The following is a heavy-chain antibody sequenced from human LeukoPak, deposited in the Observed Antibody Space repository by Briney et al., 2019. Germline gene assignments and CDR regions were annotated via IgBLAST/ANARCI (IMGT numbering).Heavy chain of an antibody. V-gene: IGHV3-9*01. CDR3: AKDTAAAYYYYGMDV. D-gene: IGHD6-13*01. CDR1: GFTFDDYA. J-gene: IGHJ6*02. Sequence: PGGSLRLSCAASGFTFDDYAMHWVRHAPGKGLEWVSGITWNSGSIDYADSVKGRFTISRDNAKNSLYLQMNSLRAEDTALYYCAKDTAAAYYYYGMDVWGQGTTVTVSS. CDR2: ITWNSGSI.